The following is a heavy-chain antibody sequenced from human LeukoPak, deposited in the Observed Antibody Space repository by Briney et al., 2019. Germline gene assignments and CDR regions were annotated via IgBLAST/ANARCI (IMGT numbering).Heavy chain of an antibody. CDR2: INPNSGGT. CDR1: GYTFTSYY. J-gene: IGHJ3*02. D-gene: IGHD1-26*01. V-gene: IGHV1-2*02. Sequence: GASVKVSCKASGYTFTSYYMHWVRQAPGQGLEWMGWINPNSGGTNYAQKFQGRVTMTRDTSISTAYMELSRLRSDDTAVYYCARPKWSGSYRDAFDIWGQGTMVTVSS. CDR3: ARPKWSGSYRDAFDI.